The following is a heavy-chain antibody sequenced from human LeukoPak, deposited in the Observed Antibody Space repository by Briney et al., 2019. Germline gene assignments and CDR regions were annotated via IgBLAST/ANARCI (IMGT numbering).Heavy chain of an antibody. CDR1: GFTFSSYS. CDR2: ISSSSSYI. Sequence: GGSLRLSCAASGFTFSSYSMNWVRQAPGKGLEWVSSISSSSSYIYYADSVKGRFTISRDNAMNSLYLQMNSLRAEDTAVYYCARSDGDYVPMDVWGKGTTVTISS. V-gene: IGHV3-21*01. CDR3: ARSDGDYVPMDV. D-gene: IGHD4-17*01. J-gene: IGHJ6*04.